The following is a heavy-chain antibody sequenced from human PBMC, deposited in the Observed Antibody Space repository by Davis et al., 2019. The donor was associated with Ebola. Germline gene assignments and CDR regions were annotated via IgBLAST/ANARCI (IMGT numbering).Heavy chain of an antibody. CDR1: GFTFSGSA. D-gene: IGHD6-25*01. Sequence: GESLKISCAASGFTFSGSAMHWVRQAPGKGLVWVSRINSDGTGTSYADSVKGRFTISRDNAKSTLYLQMNSLRAEDTALYYCARVGYSSGYGLSGMDVWGQGTTVTVSS. CDR3: ARVGYSSGYGLSGMDV. J-gene: IGHJ6*02. V-gene: IGHV3-74*01. CDR2: INSDGTGT.